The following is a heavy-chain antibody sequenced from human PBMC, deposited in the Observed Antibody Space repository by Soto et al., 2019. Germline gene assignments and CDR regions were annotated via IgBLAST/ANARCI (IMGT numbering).Heavy chain of an antibody. D-gene: IGHD5-18*01. CDR1: GFTFSSDN. CDR2: TDPSSTYI. Sequence: PGGSLRLSGAASGFTFSSDNINWVRQGPWKGLEWVASTDPSSTYIYYADSVKGRFTISRDNAKKSLYLQMNSLRAEDTAVYYCARQRGSSYGLFDYSGQGTLVTVSS. J-gene: IGHJ4*02. V-gene: IGHV3-21*01. CDR3: ARQRGSSYGLFDY.